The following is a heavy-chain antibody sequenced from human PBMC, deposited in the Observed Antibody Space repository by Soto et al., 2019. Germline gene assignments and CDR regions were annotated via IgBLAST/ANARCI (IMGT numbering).Heavy chain of an antibody. CDR1: GGTFSSYA. CDR2: IIPIFGTA. D-gene: IGHD5-18*01. Sequence: QVQLVQSGAEVKKPGSSVKVSCKASGGTFSSYAISWVRQAPGQGLEWMGGIIPIFGTANYAQKFQGRVMITADESTSTAYRELSSLRSEDTAVYYCATQGLPYYYYYGMDVWGQGTTVTVSS. CDR3: ATQGLPYYYYYGMDV. V-gene: IGHV1-69*12. J-gene: IGHJ6*02.